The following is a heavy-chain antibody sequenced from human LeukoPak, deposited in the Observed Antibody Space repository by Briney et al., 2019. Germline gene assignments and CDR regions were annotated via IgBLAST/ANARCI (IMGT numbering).Heavy chain of an antibody. CDR1: GGSISSYY. V-gene: IGHV4-4*09. J-gene: IGHJ4*02. D-gene: IGHD3-10*01. CDR3: ARRSYYGSGSYYYFDY. CDR2: IYTSGST. Sequence: SETLSLTCTVSGGSISSYYWSCIRQPPGKGLEWIGYIYTSGSTNYNPSLKSRVTISVDTSKNQFSLKLSSVTAADTAVYYCARRSYYGSGSYYYFDYWGQGTLVTVSS.